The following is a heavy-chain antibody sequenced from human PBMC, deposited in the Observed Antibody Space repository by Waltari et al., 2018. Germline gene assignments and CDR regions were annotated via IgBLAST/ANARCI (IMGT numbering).Heavy chain of an antibody. Sequence: QVQLVQSGAEVKKPGSSVKVSCKASGGTFSSYAISWVRQAPGQGLEWMGGIIPILGIANYAQKCQGRVTITADKSTSTAYMELSSLRSEDTAVYYCARDGGSYPDAFDIWGQGTMVTVSS. CDR1: GGTFSSYA. J-gene: IGHJ3*02. CDR3: ARDGGSYPDAFDI. CDR2: IIPILGIA. V-gene: IGHV1-69*10. D-gene: IGHD1-26*01.